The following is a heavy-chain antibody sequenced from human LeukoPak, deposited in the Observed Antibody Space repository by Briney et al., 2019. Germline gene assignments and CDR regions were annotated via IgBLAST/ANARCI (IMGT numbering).Heavy chain of an antibody. CDR3: ARAGSSVFDY. CDR2: IGTAGDT. Sequence: PGGSLRLSCAASGFTFSSYDMHWVRQGTGKGLEWVSAIGTAGDTYYPDSVKGRFTISRENAKNSLYLQVNSLRAEDTAVYYCARAGSSVFDYWGQGTLVTVSS. V-gene: IGHV3-13*01. J-gene: IGHJ4*02. CDR1: GFTFSSYD. D-gene: IGHD1-26*01.